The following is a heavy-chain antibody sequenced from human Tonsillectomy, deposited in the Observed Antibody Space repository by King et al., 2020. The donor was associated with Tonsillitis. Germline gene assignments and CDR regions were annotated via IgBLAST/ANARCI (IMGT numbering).Heavy chain of an antibody. Sequence: VQLQESGPGLVKPSETLSLTCTVSGGSISSYYWSWIRQPAGKGLEWIGRIYTSGSTNYNPSLKSRVTMSVDTSKNQFSLKLSSVTAADTAVYYCARDPRHGDYYYYGMDVWGQGTTVTVSS. J-gene: IGHJ6*02. CDR3: ARDPRHGDYYYYGMDV. V-gene: IGHV4-4*07. CDR2: IYTSGST. D-gene: IGHD4-17*01. CDR1: GGSISSYY.